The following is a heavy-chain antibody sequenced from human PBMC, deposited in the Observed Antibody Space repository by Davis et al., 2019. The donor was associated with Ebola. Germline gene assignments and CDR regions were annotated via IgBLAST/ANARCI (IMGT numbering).Heavy chain of an antibody. CDR2: ISWDGGST. D-gene: IGHD3-10*01. V-gene: IGHV3-43D*04. CDR1: GFTFSSYS. J-gene: IGHJ4*02. CDR3: AKDGGQGVAYFDY. Sequence: PGGSLRLSCAASGFTFSSYSMNWVSQAPGKGLEWESLISWDGGSTYYADSVKGRFTISRDNSKNSLYLQMNSLRAEDTALYYCAKDGGQGVAYFDYWGQGTLVTVSS.